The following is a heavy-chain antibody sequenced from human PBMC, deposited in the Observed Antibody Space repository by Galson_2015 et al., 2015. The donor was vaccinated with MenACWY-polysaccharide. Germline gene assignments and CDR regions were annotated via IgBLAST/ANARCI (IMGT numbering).Heavy chain of an antibody. D-gene: IGHD1-1*01. V-gene: IGHV3-66*01. CDR2: IYTDGTT. CDR3: SRESTTALPALPYALDV. J-gene: IGHJ6*02. Sequence: SLRLSCAVSGFTVRSNYVSWVRQSPGKGLDWVSVIYTDGTTYYADSVKGRFTISRDNPKNTVYLQMNSLRAEDTAVYYCSRESTTALPALPYALDVWGQGTPVTVSS. CDR1: GFTVRSNY.